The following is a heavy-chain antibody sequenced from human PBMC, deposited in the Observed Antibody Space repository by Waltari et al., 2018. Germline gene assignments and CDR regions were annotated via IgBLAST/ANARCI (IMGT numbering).Heavy chain of an antibody. D-gene: IGHD2-15*01. V-gene: IGHV4-4*02. Sequence: NWWSWVRQSPQRGLEWIGQVLSTGKTNYSPSFASRVTMSLDASNNQFSLKVTSATAADTAVYYCVRDRGRGLYLDVWGPGTLVTVSP. CDR3: VRDRGRGLYLDV. J-gene: IGHJ4*02. CDR1: NW. CDR2: VLSTGKT.